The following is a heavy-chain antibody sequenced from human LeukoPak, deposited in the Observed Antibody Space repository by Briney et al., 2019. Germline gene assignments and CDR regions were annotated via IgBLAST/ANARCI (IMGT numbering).Heavy chain of an antibody. V-gene: IGHV1-46*01. D-gene: IGHD3-22*01. J-gene: IGHJ5*02. CDR1: GYTFTSYY. CDR3: ASMGPYYYDSSGRRDP. CDR2: INPSGGST. Sequence: ASVKVSCKASGYTFTSYYMHWVRQAPGQGLEWMGIINPSGGSTSYAQKFQGRVTMTRDMSTSTVYMELSSLRSEDTAVYYCASMGPYYYDSSGRRDPWGQGTLVTVSS.